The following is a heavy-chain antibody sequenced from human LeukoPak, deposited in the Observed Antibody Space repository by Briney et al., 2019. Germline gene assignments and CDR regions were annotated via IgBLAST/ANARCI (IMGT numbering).Heavy chain of an antibody. D-gene: IGHD1-26*01. V-gene: IGHV1-69*04. J-gene: IGHJ4*02. CDR3: AREWELPRNYYYFDY. CDR2: IIPSLAIA. Sequence: SVKVSCKASGGTFSSYASSWVRQAPGQGREWMGRIIPSLAIANYAQKFQRRVTITADKSTSTAYMELSSLRSEDTAVYYCAREWELPRNYYYFDYWGQGTLVTVSS. CDR1: GGTFSSYA.